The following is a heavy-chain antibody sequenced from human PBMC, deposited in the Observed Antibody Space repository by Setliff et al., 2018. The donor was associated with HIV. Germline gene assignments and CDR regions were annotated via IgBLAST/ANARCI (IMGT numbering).Heavy chain of an antibody. CDR3: ATPHREREDDAFDI. Sequence: SETLSLTCTVSGGSISTSNWWGWIRQTPGKGLEWIGYIYYSGSANYNPSLKSRVTMSLDTSKNQFSLKLNSVTAADTAVYYCATPHREREDDAFDIWGQGTKVTVSS. V-gene: IGHV4-28*01. J-gene: IGHJ3*02. CDR1: GGSISTSNW. CDR2: IYYSGSA. D-gene: IGHD1-1*01.